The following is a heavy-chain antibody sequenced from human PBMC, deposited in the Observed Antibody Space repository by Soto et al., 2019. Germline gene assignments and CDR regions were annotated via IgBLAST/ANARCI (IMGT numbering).Heavy chain of an antibody. Sequence: EVQLLESGGGLVQPGGSLRLSCAASGFTFNNYAMTWVRQAPGKGLEWVSAISGGGDPTSYADSVKGRLTVSRDGSKHTLYLQMSSLRAEDTALYYCAKGRGGSGSLPPRVDFWGEGTLVTVSS. CDR1: GFTFNNYA. J-gene: IGHJ4*02. CDR2: ISGGGDPT. D-gene: IGHD3-10*01. V-gene: IGHV3-23*01. CDR3: AKGRGGSGSLPPRVDF.